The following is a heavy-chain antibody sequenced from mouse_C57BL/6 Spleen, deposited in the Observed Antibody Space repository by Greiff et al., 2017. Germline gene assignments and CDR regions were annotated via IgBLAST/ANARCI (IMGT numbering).Heavy chain of an antibody. CDR1: GYTFTSYW. CDR2: INPSNGGT. V-gene: IGHV1-53*01. J-gene: IGHJ1*03. Sequence: QVQLQQPGTELVKPGASVKLSCKASGYTFTSYWMHWVKQRPGQGLEWIGNINPSNGGTNYNEKFKSKAKLTVDKSSSTAYMQLSSLTSEDSAVYYCARERAYYSNLDVWGTGTTVTVSS. D-gene: IGHD2-5*01. CDR3: ARERAYYSNLDV.